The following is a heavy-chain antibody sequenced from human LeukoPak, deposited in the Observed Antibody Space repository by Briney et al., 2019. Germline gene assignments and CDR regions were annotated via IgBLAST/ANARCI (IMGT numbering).Heavy chain of an antibody. CDR2: TSDDSSFT. D-gene: IGHD2-21*01. CDR1: GFTFSSSA. V-gene: IGHV3-23*01. J-gene: IGHJ5*02. CDR3: AKDPYRVIVATGNYFDP. Sequence: GGSLRLSCAASGFTFSSSAMSWVRQAPGKGLECVSTTSDDSSFTYYADSVKGRSTISRDNSKNTLYLQMDSLRGEDTAVYYCAKDPYRVIVATGNYFDPWGQGTLVTVSS.